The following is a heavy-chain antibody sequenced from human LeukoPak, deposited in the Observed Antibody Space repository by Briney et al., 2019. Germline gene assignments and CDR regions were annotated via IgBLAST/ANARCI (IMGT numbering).Heavy chain of an antibody. D-gene: IGHD3-9*01. J-gene: IGHJ3*02. V-gene: IGHV4-59*01. CDR1: GGSISSYY. Sequence: PSETLSLTCTVSGGSISSYYWSWIRQPPGKGLEWIGYIYYSGSTNYNPSLKSRVTISVDTSKNQFSLKLSSVTAADTAVYYCARFESQRYFDWFCAFDIWGQGTMVTVSS. CDR3: ARFESQRYFDWFCAFDI. CDR2: IYYSGST.